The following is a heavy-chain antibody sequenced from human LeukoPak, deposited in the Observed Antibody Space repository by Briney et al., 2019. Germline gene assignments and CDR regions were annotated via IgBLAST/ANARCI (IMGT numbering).Heavy chain of an antibody. V-gene: IGHV4-61*02. CDR3: ARAPGIAAAGLEDGFDP. CDR2: IYTSGST. D-gene: IGHD6-13*01. J-gene: IGHJ5*02. CDR1: GGSISSGSYY. Sequence: SETLSLTCTVSGGSISSGSYYWSWIRQPAGKGLEWIGRIYTSGSTNYNPSLKSRVTISVDTSKNQFSLKLSSVPAADTAVYYRARAPGIAAAGLEDGFDPWGQGTLVTVSS.